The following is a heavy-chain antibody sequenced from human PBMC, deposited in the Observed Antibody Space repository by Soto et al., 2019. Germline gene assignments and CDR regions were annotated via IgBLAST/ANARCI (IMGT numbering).Heavy chain of an antibody. Sequence: WASVKVSCKASGYTFTSYGISWVRQAPGQGLEWMGWISAYNGNTNYAQKLQGRVTMTTDTSTSTAYMGLRSLRSDDTAVYYCARDGVLEYSSSSDYYYYYGMDVWGQGTRSPSP. CDR2: ISAYNGNT. J-gene: IGHJ6*02. V-gene: IGHV1-18*01. D-gene: IGHD6-6*01. CDR3: ARDGVLEYSSSSDYYYYYGMDV. CDR1: GYTFTSYG.